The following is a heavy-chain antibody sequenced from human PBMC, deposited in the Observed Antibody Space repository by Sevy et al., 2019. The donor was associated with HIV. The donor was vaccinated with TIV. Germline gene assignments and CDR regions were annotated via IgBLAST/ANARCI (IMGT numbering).Heavy chain of an antibody. J-gene: IGHJ4*02. V-gene: IGHV3-66*01. Sequence: GGSLRLSCAASGFPVSSNYMSWVRQAPGKGLEWVSVIYSDGSTYHADPVKGRFTISRDNSKNTLYLQMNSLRVKDTAVYYCARGKSGYGYGLDYWGQGTLVTVSS. CDR1: GFPVSSNY. CDR2: IYSDGST. CDR3: ARGKSGYGYGLDY. D-gene: IGHD5-18*01.